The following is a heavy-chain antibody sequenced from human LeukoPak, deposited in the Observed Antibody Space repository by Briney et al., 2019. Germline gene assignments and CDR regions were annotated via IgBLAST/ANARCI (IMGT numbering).Heavy chain of an antibody. CDR2: IYYSGST. D-gene: IGHD3-3*01. CDR1: GGSISGSSYY. CDR3: ARDRSGHYDY. Sequence: KPSETLSLTCTVSGGSISGSSYYWGWIRQPPGKGLEWIGSIYYSGSTYYNPSLKSRVTISVDMSKNQFSLKLNSVTAADTAVYYCARDRSGHYDYWGQGTLVTVSS. V-gene: IGHV4-39*07. J-gene: IGHJ4*02.